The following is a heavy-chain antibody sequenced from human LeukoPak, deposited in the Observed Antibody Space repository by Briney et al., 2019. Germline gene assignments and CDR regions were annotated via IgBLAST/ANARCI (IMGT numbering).Heavy chain of an antibody. CDR1: GGSISSYY. J-gene: IGHJ3*01. V-gene: IGHV4-59*08. CDR2: IYYSGNT. Sequence: PSETLSLTCTVSGGSISSYYWSWIRQPPGKGLEWIGYIYYSGNTNYNPSLKSRVTISVDTSKNQFSLKLSSVTAADTAVYYCARGGLPDLLFDFWGQGTMVTVSS. CDR3: ARGGLPDLLFDF. D-gene: IGHD1-14*01.